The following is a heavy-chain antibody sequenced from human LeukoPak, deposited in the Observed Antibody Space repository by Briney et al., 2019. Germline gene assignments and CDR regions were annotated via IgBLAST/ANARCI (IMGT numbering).Heavy chain of an antibody. Sequence: SETLSLTCTVSDYSISSGHYWGWIRQPPGKGLEWIGSIYHSGSTYYNPSLKSRVTISVDTSKNQFSLKLSSVTAADTAVYYCARDHDSSGRGFDYWGQGTLVTVSS. J-gene: IGHJ4*02. CDR3: ARDHDSSGRGFDY. CDR2: IYHSGST. CDR1: DYSISSGHY. D-gene: IGHD3-22*01. V-gene: IGHV4-38-2*02.